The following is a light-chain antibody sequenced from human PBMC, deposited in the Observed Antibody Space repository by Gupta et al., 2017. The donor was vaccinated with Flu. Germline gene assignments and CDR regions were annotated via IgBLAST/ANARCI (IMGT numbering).Light chain of an antibody. CDR1: SSDVGAYKY. CDR3: SSFAGSNNFV. V-gene: IGLV2-8*01. J-gene: IGLJ1*01. Sequence: QSALTQPPSASGSPGQSVIISCTGTSSDVGAYKYVSWYQQHPGTAPKLMIYEVTKRPSGVPDRFSGSKSGNTASLIVSGLQAEDEADYCCSSFAGSNNFVFGTGTKVTVL. CDR2: EVT.